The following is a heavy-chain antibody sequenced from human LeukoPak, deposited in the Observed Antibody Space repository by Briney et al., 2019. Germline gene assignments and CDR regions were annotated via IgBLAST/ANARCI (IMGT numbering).Heavy chain of an antibody. J-gene: IGHJ6*02. Sequence: GSSVKVSCKASRCTFSSYSIILLRQAPGQALEWIGRIMPIFGISNYAQKFEGRVTITADKYTSIAYMEVSSLRSEETAVYYCARVRNHGEFSYGMDVWGQGTTVTVSS. V-gene: IGHV1-69*04. CDR3: ARVRNHGEFSYGMDV. CDR1: RCTFSSYS. CDR2: IMPIFGIS. D-gene: IGHD1-14*01.